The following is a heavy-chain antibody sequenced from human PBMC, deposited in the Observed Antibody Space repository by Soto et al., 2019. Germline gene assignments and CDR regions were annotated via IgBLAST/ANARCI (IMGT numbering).Heavy chain of an antibody. Sequence: GESLKISCKGSGYSFTSYWIGWVRQMPGKGLEWMGIIYPGDSDTRYSPPFQGQVTISADKSISTAYLQWSSLKASDTAMYYCARLPYNSVYYYGMDVWGQGTTVTVSS. V-gene: IGHV5-51*01. CDR2: IYPGDSDT. CDR3: ARLPYNSVYYYGMDV. D-gene: IGHD1-20*01. CDR1: GYSFTSYW. J-gene: IGHJ6*02.